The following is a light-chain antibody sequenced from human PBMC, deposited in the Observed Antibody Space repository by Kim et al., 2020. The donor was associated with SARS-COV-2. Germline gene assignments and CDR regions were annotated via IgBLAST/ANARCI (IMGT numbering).Light chain of an antibody. J-gene: IGLJ3*02. Sequence: GQSITISCTGNSSDVGSYNLVSWYQQHPGKAPKLMIYEVSKRPSGVSNRFSGSKSGNTASLTISGLQAEDEADYYCCSYAGSSTWVFGGGTKLTVL. V-gene: IGLV2-23*02. CDR3: CSYAGSSTWV. CDR1: SSDVGSYNL. CDR2: EVS.